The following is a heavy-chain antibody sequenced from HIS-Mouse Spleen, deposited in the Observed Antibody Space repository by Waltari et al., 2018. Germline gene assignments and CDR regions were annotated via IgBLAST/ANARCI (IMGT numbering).Heavy chain of an antibody. D-gene: IGHD6-13*01. V-gene: IGHV3-30*01. J-gene: IGHJ4*02. CDR2: ISYDGSNK. Sequence: QVQLVESGGGVVQPGRSLSLSCAASGFTFSSYAMHWVRQAPGKGREWVAVISYDGSNKYYADSVKGRFTISRDNSKNTLYLQMNSLRAEDTAVYYCARDSYSSSWYFDYWGQGTLVTVSS. CDR3: ARDSYSSSWYFDY. CDR1: GFTFSSYA.